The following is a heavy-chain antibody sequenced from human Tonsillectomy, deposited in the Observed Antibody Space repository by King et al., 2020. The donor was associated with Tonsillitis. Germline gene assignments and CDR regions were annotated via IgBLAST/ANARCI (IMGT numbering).Heavy chain of an antibody. Sequence: DVQLVESGGGLVTPGGSLRLSCAASGFTFSSYSMNWVRQAPGKGLEWVSSISPSSSYIYYEDSLKGRFTISRDNAKNSLYLQLNSLRAEDTAVYYCARVRDYYDSSGYFRYLDLWGRGTLVTVSS. CDR2: ISPSSSYI. V-gene: IGHV3-21*01. J-gene: IGHJ2*01. CDR3: ARVRDYYDSSGYFRYLDL. D-gene: IGHD3-22*01. CDR1: GFTFSSYS.